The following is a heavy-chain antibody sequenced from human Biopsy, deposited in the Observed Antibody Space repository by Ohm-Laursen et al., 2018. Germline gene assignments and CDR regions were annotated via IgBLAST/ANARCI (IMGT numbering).Heavy chain of an antibody. Sequence: SLRLSCAASGFTFSSYSINWVRQAPGKGLEWISYISETSSHIYDADSVKGQFTVARDNAKNSLYLQLNSLRAEDTAVYYCARDSRRTAREGGMDVWGQGTTVTVSS. D-gene: IGHD6-6*01. J-gene: IGHJ6*02. CDR3: ARDSRRTAREGGMDV. CDR1: GFTFSSYS. V-gene: IGHV3-21*01. CDR2: ISETSSHI.